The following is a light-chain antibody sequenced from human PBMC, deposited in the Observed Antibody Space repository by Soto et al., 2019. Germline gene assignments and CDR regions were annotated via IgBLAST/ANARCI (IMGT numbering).Light chain of an antibody. CDR3: QETFSTPSFT. CDR2: AAS. Sequence: DIQMTQSPSSLSASVGDGVTITCRASQSISNYVNWYQQKPGKAPKLLIYAASRLQSGVTSRFSGTGSRTDFTITISSLQPEDFATYYCQETFSTPSFTFGGGTKVEI. V-gene: IGKV1-39*01. J-gene: IGKJ4*01. CDR1: QSISNY.